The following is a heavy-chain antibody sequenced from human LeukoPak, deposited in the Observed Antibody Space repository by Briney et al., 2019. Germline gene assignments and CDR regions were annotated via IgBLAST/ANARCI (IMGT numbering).Heavy chain of an antibody. V-gene: IGHV3-74*01. CDR1: RFSFSGYW. D-gene: IGHD1-26*01. CDR2: INGDGSTT. Sequence: PGGSLRLSCAASRFSFSGYWMHWVRQAPGKGQVWISYINGDGSTTNHADFAEGRFTISRDNAKNTLYLQMNSLRVEDTAVYYCVRGGLMGATDYWGQGTLVTVSS. J-gene: IGHJ4*02. CDR3: VRGGLMGATDY.